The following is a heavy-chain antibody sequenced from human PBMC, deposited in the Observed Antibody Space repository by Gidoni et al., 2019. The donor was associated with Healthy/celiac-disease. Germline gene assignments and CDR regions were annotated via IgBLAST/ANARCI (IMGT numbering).Heavy chain of an antibody. J-gene: IGHJ4*02. CDR1: VGSFSGYY. Sequence: QVPLQQWGAVLLKPSETLSLTCAVYVGSFSGYYWSWIRQPPGKVLEWIGEINHSGSTNYNPALKSRVTISVETSKNQFSLKLSYGTAADTAVYYCAREWELPAYFFDYWGQGTLVTVSS. V-gene: IGHV4-34*01. D-gene: IGHD1-26*01. CDR3: AREWELPAYFFDY. CDR2: INHSGST.